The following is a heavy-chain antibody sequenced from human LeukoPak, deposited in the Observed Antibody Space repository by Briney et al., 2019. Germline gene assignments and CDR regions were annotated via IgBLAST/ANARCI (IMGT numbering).Heavy chain of an antibody. J-gene: IGHJ2*01. CDR3: ARSSSWLFWYFDL. CDR1: GGSISGYY. V-gene: IGHV4-38-2*02. CDR2: IYHSGST. Sequence: SETLSLTCTVSGGSISGYYWGWIRQPPGKGLEWIGSIYHSGSTYYNPSLKSRVTISLDTSKNQFSLKLSSVTAADTAVYYCARSSSWLFWYFDLWGRGTLVTVSS. D-gene: IGHD3-22*01.